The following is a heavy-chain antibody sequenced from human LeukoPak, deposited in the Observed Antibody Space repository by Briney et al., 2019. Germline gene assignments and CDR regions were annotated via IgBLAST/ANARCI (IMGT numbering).Heavy chain of an antibody. CDR1: GYTFTTYY. J-gene: IGHJ4*02. Sequence: ASVKVSCKASGYTFTTYYMHWVQQAPGQGLEWMGIINPLGGSTTYAHKFQDRLTMTRDTPTSTVYMELSSLRSEDTAVYYCARVHDFWSGFFDYWGQGTLVTVSS. CDR2: INPLGGST. V-gene: IGHV1-46*01. D-gene: IGHD3-3*01. CDR3: ARVHDFWSGFFDY.